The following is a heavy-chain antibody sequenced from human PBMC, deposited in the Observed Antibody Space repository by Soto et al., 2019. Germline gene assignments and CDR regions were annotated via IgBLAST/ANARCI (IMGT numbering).Heavy chain of an antibody. CDR1: GGPXISYA. D-gene: IGHD6-19*01. CDR2: IIPIFGTA. Sequence: SXKISFKASGGPXISYAIRLVRQAPGQGLEWMGGIIPIFGTANYAQKFQGRVTMTAEESTSTAYMELSSLRSEYTAVYYCARAVAGLDYWGQGTLGTVSS. CDR3: ARAVAGLDY. J-gene: IGHJ4*02. V-gene: IGHV1-69*13.